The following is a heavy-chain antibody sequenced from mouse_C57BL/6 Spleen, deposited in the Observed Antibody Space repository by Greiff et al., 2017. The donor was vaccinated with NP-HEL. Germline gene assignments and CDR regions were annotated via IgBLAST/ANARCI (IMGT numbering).Heavy chain of an antibody. V-gene: IGHV3-6*01. CDR3: ARDAPYFPTTGAYAMDY. CDR2: ISYDGSN. D-gene: IGHD2-14*01. CDR1: GYSITSGYY. Sequence: EVKLMESGPGLVKPSQSLSLTCSVTGYSITSGYYWNWIRQFPGNKLEWMGYISYDGSNNYNPSLKNRISITRDTSKNQFFLKLNSVTTEDTATYYCARDAPYFPTTGAYAMDYWGQGTSVTVSS. J-gene: IGHJ4*01.